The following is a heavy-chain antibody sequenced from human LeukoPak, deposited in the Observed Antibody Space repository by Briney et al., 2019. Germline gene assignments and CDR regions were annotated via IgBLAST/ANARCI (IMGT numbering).Heavy chain of an antibody. V-gene: IGHV4-39*01. D-gene: IGHD6-6*01. J-gene: IGHJ5*02. CDR2: IYYSGST. Sequence: ASETLSLTCSISDVSIKNSSFSWGWIRQPPGKGLEWIGSIYYSGSTYYNPSLKSRVTISVDTSKNQFSLKLSSVTAADTAVYYCARHYLTSGIAARPGNNWFDPWGQGTLVTVSS. CDR1: DVSIKNSSFS. CDR3: ARHYLTSGIAARPGNNWFDP.